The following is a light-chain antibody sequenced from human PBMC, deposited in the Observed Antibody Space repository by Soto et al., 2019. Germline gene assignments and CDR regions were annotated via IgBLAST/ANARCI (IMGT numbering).Light chain of an antibody. CDR3: QQSYSTPRT. CDR1: QSISSY. Sequence: DIQMTQSPSSLSASVGDRVTITCRASQSISSYLNWYQQKPGKAPKLLIYAASSLQSGVPSRFSGSGSGTEFTLTISGLQPEDLATYYCQQSYSTPRTFGQGNKVEIK. J-gene: IGKJ1*01. CDR2: AAS. V-gene: IGKV1-39*01.